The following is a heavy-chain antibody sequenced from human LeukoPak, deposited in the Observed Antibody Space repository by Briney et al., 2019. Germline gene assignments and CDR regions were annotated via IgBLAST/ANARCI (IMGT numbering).Heavy chain of an antibody. J-gene: IGHJ4*02. Sequence: ASVKVSCKASGYTFTSYGIGRVRQAPGQGLEWMGWISAYNGNTNYAQKLQGRVTMTTDTSTSTAYMELRSLRSDDTAVYYCARDRELIAAAGAPEDYWGQGTLVTVSS. D-gene: IGHD6-13*01. CDR3: ARDRELIAAAGAPEDY. V-gene: IGHV1-18*01. CDR2: ISAYNGNT. CDR1: GYTFTSYG.